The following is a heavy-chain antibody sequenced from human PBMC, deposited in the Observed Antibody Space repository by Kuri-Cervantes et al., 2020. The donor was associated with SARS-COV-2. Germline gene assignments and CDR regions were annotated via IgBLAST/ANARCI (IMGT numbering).Heavy chain of an antibody. CDR3: ASRRGYSYGIAVGDAFDI. CDR1: GGTFSSYA. V-gene: IGHV1-69*04. CDR2: IIPILGTA. Sequence: SVKVSCKASGGTFSSYAISWVRQAPGQGLVWMGRIIPILGTANYAQKFQGRVTITADKSTSTAYMALSSLRSEDTAVYYCASRRGYSYGIAVGDAFDIWGQGTMVTVSS. D-gene: IGHD5-18*01. J-gene: IGHJ3*02.